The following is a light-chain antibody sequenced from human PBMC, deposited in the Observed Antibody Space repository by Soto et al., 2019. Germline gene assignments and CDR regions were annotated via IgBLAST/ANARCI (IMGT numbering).Light chain of an antibody. CDR2: GAS. CDR3: QQYGGSPIT. J-gene: IGKJ5*01. CDR1: QTVSRH. Sequence: EIVMTQSPGTLSVSPGERATLSCRASQTVSRHLAWYQQKPGQAPRLLIFGASTRATGIPDRFSGSGSGTDFTLTISRLEPEDFALYYCQQYGGSPITFGLGTRLEIK. V-gene: IGKV3-20*01.